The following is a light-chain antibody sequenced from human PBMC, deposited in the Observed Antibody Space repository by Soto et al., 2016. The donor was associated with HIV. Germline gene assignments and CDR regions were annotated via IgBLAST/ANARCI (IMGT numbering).Light chain of an antibody. V-gene: IGKV2-30*02. CDR3: MQGTHWPLT. Sequence: DVMMTQSPLSLAVTVGQPAPISCRFSQSLLHSDGSTYLNWFHQRPGQPPRRLIYKVSNRDSGVPGRISGSGSGTDFTLKISRVEAEDVGVYYCMQGTHWPLTFGGGTKVEIK. CDR1: QSLLHSDGSTY. J-gene: IGKJ4*01. CDR2: KVS.